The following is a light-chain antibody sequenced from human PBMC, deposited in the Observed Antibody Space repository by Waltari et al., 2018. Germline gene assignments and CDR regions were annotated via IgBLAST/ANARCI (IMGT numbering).Light chain of an antibody. CDR3: QTWGTGIWV. Sequence: QLVLTQSPSASASLGASVKLPCTLSRRHSSNAVAWHQQRPEKGPRYLMKVNSDGSHSKGDGVPDRFSGSSSGAERYLTISSLQSDDEADYYCQTWGTGIWVFGGGTRLTVL. CDR2: VNSDGSH. CDR1: RRHSSNA. J-gene: IGLJ3*02. V-gene: IGLV4-69*01.